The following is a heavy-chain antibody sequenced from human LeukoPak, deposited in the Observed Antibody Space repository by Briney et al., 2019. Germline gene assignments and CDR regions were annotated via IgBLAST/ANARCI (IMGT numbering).Heavy chain of an antibody. Sequence: ASVKVSCKASGGTFSSYAISWVRQAPGQGLEWMGGIIPIFGTANYAQKFQGRVTITTDESTSTAYMELSSLRSEDTAVYYCARSPATPLSSIVVAPAAPYYYYYMDVWGKGTTVTVSS. CDR2: IIPIFGTA. J-gene: IGHJ6*03. V-gene: IGHV1-69*05. CDR3: ARSPATPLSSIVVAPAAPYYYYYMDV. CDR1: GGTFSSYA. D-gene: IGHD2-2*01.